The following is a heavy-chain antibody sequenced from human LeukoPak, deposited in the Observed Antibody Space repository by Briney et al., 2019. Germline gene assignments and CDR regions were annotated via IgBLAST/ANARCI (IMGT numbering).Heavy chain of an antibody. V-gene: IGHV1-8*02. CDR2: MNPNSGNT. D-gene: IGHD6-13*01. Sequence: ASVKVSCKASGYTFTGYYMHWVRQAPGQGLEWMGWMNPNSGNTGYAQKFQGRVTMTRNTSISTAYMELSSLRSEDTAVYYCARGSTIAAALDYWGQGTLVTVSS. CDR3: ARGSTIAAALDY. CDR1: GYTFTGYY. J-gene: IGHJ4*02.